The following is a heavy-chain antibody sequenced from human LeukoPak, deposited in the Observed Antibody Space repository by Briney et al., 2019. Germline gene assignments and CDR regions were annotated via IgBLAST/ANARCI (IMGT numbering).Heavy chain of an antibody. J-gene: IGHJ6*03. CDR3: ARDLVPLYYYYYMDV. D-gene: IGHD1-26*01. Sequence: ASVKVSCKAPGYTFTSYGISWVRQAPGQGLEWMGWISAYNGNTNYAQKLQGRVTMTTDTSTSTAYMELRSLRSDDTAVYYCARDLVPLYYYYYMDVWGKGTTVTVSS. CDR1: GYTFTSYG. CDR2: ISAYNGNT. V-gene: IGHV1-18*01.